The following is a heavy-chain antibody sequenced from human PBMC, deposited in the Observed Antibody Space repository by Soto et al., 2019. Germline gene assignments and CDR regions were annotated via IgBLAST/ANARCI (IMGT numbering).Heavy chain of an antibody. J-gene: IGHJ6*03. CDR2: IYPGDSDT. Sequence: PGESLKISCKGSGYSFTSYWIGWVRQMPGKGLEWMGIIYPGDSDTRYSPSFQGQVTISADKSISTAYLQWSSVKASDTAMYYCARLCHEYSSSSDYYYYYMDVWGKGTTVTVSS. CDR1: GYSFTSYW. CDR3: ARLCHEYSSSSDYYYYYMDV. V-gene: IGHV5-51*01. D-gene: IGHD6-6*01.